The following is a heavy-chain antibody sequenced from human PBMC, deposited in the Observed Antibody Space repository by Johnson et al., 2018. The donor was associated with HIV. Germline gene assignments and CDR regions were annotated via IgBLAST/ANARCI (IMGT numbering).Heavy chain of an antibody. V-gene: IGHV3-NL1*01. Sequence: QVQLVESGGGVVQPGRSLRLSCAASGFTFSSYAMHWVRQAPGKGLEWVSLIYSGGSTYYADSVKGRFTISRDNSKNTLYLQMNSLSAEDTAMDYCARRIAAADDAFDIWGQGTMVTVSS. CDR1: GFTFSSYA. J-gene: IGHJ3*02. CDR2: IYSGGST. CDR3: ARRIAAADDAFDI. D-gene: IGHD6-25*01.